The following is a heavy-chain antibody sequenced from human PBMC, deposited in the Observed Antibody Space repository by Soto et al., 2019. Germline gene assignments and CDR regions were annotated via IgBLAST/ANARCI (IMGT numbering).Heavy chain of an antibody. CDR3: ARDPALYSGKFDYGWDV. D-gene: IGHD4-4*01. J-gene: IGHJ6*02. CDR2: IGTSGKTI. CDR1: GFTFSSYE. Sequence: EVQLVESGGGLVQAGGSLRLFCAVSGFTFSSYEMNWVRQAPGKGLEWVSYIGTSGKTIYYADSVRGRFTISRDNAKNSLYLQMNSLRAEDTAVYFCARDPALYSGKFDYGWDVWGRGTTVTVSS. V-gene: IGHV3-48*03.